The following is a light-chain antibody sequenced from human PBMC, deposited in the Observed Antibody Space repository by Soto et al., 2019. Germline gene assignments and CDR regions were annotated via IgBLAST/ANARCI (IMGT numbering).Light chain of an antibody. V-gene: IGKV1-9*01. CDR1: QGISSY. CDR3: QQLFSYPLFT. J-gene: IGKJ3*01. CDR2: AAS. Sequence: DIQLTQSPSFLSASVGDRVTITCRASQGISSYLAWYQQKPGKAPKLLIYAASTLQSGVPSRFSGSGSGTEFTLQISSLQPEDFASYYCQQLFSYPLFTFGPGTKVDIK.